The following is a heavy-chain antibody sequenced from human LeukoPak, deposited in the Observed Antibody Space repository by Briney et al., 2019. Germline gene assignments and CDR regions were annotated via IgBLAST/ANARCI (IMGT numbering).Heavy chain of an antibody. CDR2: ISYDGSNK. V-gene: IGHV3-30-3*01. J-gene: IGHJ1*01. CDR1: GFTFSSYA. CDR3: ATCPFPSSGSSRCPFQH. D-gene: IGHD3-10*01. Sequence: GRSLRLSCAASGFTFSSYAMHWVRQAPGKGLEWVAVISYDGSNKYYADSVKGRFTISRDNSKNTLYLQTNSLRAEDTAVYYCATCPFPSSGSSRCPFQHWGQGTLVTVSS.